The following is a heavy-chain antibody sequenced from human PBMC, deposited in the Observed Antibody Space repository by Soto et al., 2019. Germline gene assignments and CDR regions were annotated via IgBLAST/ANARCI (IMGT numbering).Heavy chain of an antibody. CDR2: ISSSSSTI. Sequence: EVQLVESGGGLVQPGGSLRLSCAASGVTFSSYSMNWVRQAPGKGLEWVSYISSSSSTIYYADSVKGRFTISRDNAKNSLYLQMNSLRAEDTAVYYCAREGVVAATYNLFDPWGQGTLVTVSS. D-gene: IGHD2-15*01. CDR3: AREGVVAATYNLFDP. CDR1: GVTFSSYS. J-gene: IGHJ5*02. V-gene: IGHV3-48*01.